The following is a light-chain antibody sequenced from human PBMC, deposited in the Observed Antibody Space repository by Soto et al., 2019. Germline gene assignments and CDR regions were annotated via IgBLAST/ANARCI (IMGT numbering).Light chain of an antibody. V-gene: IGKV3-20*01. CDR3: QQYYSSPWT. Sequence: ESVLTQSPGTLSFSPGERATLSCRASQSVRSSFLAWYQLKPGQAPRLLIYGASSRATGIPDRFSGSGSGTDFTLTISRLEPEDFAVYYCQQYYSSPWTFGQGTKVEIK. CDR1: QSVRSSF. CDR2: GAS. J-gene: IGKJ1*01.